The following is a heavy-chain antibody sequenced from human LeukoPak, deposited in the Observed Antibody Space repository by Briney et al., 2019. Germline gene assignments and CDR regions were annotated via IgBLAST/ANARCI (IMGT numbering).Heavy chain of an antibody. J-gene: IGHJ4*02. CDR3: ARGPNSNWSGLDF. V-gene: IGHV3-74*01. D-gene: IGHD6-6*01. CDR1: GFSISGHW. CDR2: ISPTGSTT. Sequence: GGSLRLSCTASGFSISGHWMHWARQLPGKGLVWVSRISPTGSTTSYADSVKGRFTVSRDNAKNTLYLQVNNLRAEDTAVYYCARGPNSNWSGLDFWGQGTLLTVSS.